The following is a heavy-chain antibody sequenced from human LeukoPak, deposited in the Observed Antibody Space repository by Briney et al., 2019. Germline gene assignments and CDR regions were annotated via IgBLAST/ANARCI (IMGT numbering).Heavy chain of an antibody. J-gene: IGHJ4*02. CDR1: GFTFSTYA. Sequence: GGSLRLSCAASGFTFSTYAMSWVRQTPGKGLEWVSTISGGGDMTFSADSVKGRFSISRDNSKNTLYLQMNSLRAEDTAVYYCAREGYGGNSGLDYWGQGTLVTVSS. V-gene: IGHV3-23*01. CDR3: AREGYGGNSGLDY. D-gene: IGHD4-23*01. CDR2: ISGGGDMT.